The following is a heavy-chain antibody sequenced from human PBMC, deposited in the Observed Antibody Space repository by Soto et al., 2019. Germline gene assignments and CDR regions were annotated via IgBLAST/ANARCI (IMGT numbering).Heavy chain of an antibody. CDR1: GYTFTDYF. CDR3: ARVTRKAGNWFDP. J-gene: IGHJ5*02. Sequence: ASVKVSCKASGYTFTDYFIHWVRQAPGQGFEWMGWINPKSRGTTYAQKFQGRVTMTRDTSNSTAYMELRGLRSDDTAIYYCARVTRKAGNWFDPWGQGTLVTVSA. CDR2: INPKSRGT. V-gene: IGHV1-2*02.